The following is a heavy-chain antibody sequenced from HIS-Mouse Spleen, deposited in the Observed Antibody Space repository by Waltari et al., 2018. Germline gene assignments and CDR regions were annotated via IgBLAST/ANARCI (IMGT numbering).Heavy chain of an antibody. CDR3: ARDNPGFRLELDY. Sequence: QVQLVQSGAEVKKPGASVKVSCKASGYTFTGYYMHWVRQAPGQGLEWMGLINPNRGGTNYAQKFQGRVTMTRDTSISTAYMELSRLRSDDTAVYYCARDNPGFRLELDYWGQGTLVTVSS. CDR1: GYTFTGYY. CDR2: INPNRGGT. J-gene: IGHJ4*02. V-gene: IGHV1-2*02. D-gene: IGHD1-1*01.